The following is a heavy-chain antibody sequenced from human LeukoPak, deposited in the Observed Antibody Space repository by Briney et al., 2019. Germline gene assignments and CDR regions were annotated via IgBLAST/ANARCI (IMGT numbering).Heavy chain of an antibody. CDR1: GFTFSNYD. D-gene: IGHD2-15*01. J-gene: IGHJ2*01. Sequence: PGGSLRLSCAASGFTFSNYDMSWVRQAPGKGLEWVSTISGSGGTTYYAASVKGRFTISRDNSKNTLHLQMNTLRDDDTALYYCAKGPYCCGCFCYSGLYFDLWGRGTLVTVSS. CDR2: ISGSGGTT. CDR3: AKGPYCCGCFCYSGLYFDL. V-gene: IGHV3-23*01.